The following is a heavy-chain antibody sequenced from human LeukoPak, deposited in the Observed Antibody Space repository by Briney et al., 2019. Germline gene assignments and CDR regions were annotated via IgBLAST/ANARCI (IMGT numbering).Heavy chain of an antibody. CDR2: ISSSSSYI. CDR3: ARVRYCSSTSCYGFDY. Sequence: GGSLRLSCAASGFTFSSYSMNWVRQAPGKGLEWVSSISSSSSYIYYADSVKGRFTISRDNAKNSLYLQMNSLRAEDTAVYYCARVRYCSSTSCYGFDYWGQGTLVTVSS. J-gene: IGHJ4*02. CDR1: GFTFSSYS. V-gene: IGHV3-21*01. D-gene: IGHD2-2*01.